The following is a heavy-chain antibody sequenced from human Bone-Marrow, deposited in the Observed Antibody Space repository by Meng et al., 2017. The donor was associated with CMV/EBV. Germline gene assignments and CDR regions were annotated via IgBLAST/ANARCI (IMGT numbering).Heavy chain of an antibody. V-gene: IGHV3-48*03. CDR2: ISSSGSTI. CDR3: ASSGSSIAARWTYYYYYGMDV. D-gene: IGHD6-6*01. Sequence: GGSLRLSCAASGFTFSNYEMNWVRQAPGKGLEWVSYISSSGSTIYYADSVKGRFTISRDNAKNSLYLQMNSLRAEDTAVYYCASSGSSIAARWTYYYYYGMDVWGQGTTVTVSS. CDR1: GFTFSNYE. J-gene: IGHJ6*02.